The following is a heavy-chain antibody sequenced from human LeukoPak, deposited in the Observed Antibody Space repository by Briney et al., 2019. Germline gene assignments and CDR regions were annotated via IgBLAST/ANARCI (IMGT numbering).Heavy chain of an antibody. D-gene: IGHD1-26*01. CDR3: AKVGGSYPRTSNFDY. Sequence: SETLSLTCTVSGGSVSSGSYYWSWIRQPPGKGLEWIGYIYYSGSTNYNPSLKSRVTISVDTSKNQFSLKLSSVTAADTAVYYCAKVGGSYPRTSNFDYWGQGTLVTVSS. CDR1: GGSVSSGSYY. CDR2: IYYSGST. V-gene: IGHV4-61*01. J-gene: IGHJ4*02.